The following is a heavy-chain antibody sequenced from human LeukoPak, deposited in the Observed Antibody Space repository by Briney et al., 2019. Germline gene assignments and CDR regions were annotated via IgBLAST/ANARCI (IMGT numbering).Heavy chain of an antibody. D-gene: IGHD2-2*03. Sequence: PGGSLRLSCAASGFTFSSYSMNWVRQAPGKGLEWVSSITSSGSYIYYADSVKGRFTISRDNAKNSLYLQMNSLRAEDTAVYYCARASPVDIVVVPAGLDFDYWGQGTLVTVSS. V-gene: IGHV3-21*01. CDR2: ITSSGSYI. CDR3: ARASPVDIVVVPAGLDFDY. J-gene: IGHJ4*02. CDR1: GFTFSSYS.